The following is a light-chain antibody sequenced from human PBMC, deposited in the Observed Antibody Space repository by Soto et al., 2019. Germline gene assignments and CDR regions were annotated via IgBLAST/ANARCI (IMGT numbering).Light chain of an antibody. V-gene: IGLV2-11*01. Sequence: QSALTQPRSVSGSPGQSVTISCTGTSNDVGGYNFVSWYQQLPGKAPKLMIYDVSKRPSGVPDRFSGSKSGNTASLTISGLQSEEEADYYCCSFAGSYTYVFGTGTKLTVL. J-gene: IGLJ1*01. CDR1: SNDVGGYNF. CDR2: DVS. CDR3: CSFAGSYTYV.